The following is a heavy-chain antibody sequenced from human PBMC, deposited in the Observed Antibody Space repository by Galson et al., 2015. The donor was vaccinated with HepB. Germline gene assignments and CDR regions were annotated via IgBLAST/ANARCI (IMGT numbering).Heavy chain of an antibody. J-gene: IGHJ5*02. CDR2: ISAYNGNT. CDR1: GYTFTSYG. D-gene: IGHD3-10*02. V-gene: IGHV1-18*01. Sequence: SVKVSCKASGYTFTSYGTSGVRQAPGQGLEWMGWISAYNGNTNYAQKLQGRVTMTTDTSTSTAYMELRSLRSDDTAVYYCANVQREGNWFDPWGQGTLVTVSS. CDR3: ANVQREGNWFDP.